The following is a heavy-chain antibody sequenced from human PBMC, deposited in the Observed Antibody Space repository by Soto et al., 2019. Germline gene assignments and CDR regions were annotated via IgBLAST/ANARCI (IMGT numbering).Heavy chain of an antibody. D-gene: IGHD2-2*01. V-gene: IGHV5-10-1*01. CDR3: ARHMFCSSTSCYPPEIYGMDG. CDR1: GYSFTSYW. J-gene: IGHJ6*02. CDR2: IDPSDSYT. Sequence: PGESLKISCKGSGYSFTSYWISWVRQMPGKGLEWMGRIDPSDSYTNYSPSFQGHVTISADKSISTAYLQWSSLKDSDTAMYYCARHMFCSSTSCYPPEIYGMDGWGQGTTVTVSS.